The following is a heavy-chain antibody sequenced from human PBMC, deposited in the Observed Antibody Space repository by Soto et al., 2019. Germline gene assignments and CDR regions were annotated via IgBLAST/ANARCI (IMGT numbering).Heavy chain of an antibody. V-gene: IGHV3-13*04. CDR2: IGTVADT. CDR1: GFTFSSYD. Sequence: EVQLVESGGGLVQPGESLRLSCAASGFTFSSYDIHWVLQVTGKGLEWVSSIGTVADTFYLGSVKGRFTISRENAKNSVYLQMNSLTVGDTVVYYRVRSGGITIVRGVVIRGRRSYGMDVWGQGTTVTVSS. J-gene: IGHJ6*02. CDR3: VRSGGITIVRGVVIRGRRSYGMDV. D-gene: IGHD3-10*01.